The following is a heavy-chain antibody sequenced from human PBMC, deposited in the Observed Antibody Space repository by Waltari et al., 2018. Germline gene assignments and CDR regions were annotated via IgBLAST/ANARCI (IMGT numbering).Heavy chain of an antibody. Sequence: EVQLAESGGGLVQPGGSLRLSCVASGFMFSSYAMNWVRQAPGKGLGCVASVSGPSTYTFYSDSVKGRFTISRDNAKNSVFLQMNGLRDDDTAIYYCAKEGLGGDRQFDYWGQGTLVRVSS. V-gene: IGHV3-21*06. CDR2: VSGPSTYT. D-gene: IGHD2-21*02. CDR3: AKEGLGGDRQFDY. J-gene: IGHJ4*02. CDR1: GFMFSSYA.